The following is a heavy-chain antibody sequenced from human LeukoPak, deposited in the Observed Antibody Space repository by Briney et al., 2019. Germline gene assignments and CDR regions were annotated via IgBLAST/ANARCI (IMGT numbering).Heavy chain of an antibody. V-gene: IGHV1-2*02. CDR3: ARVSSHLRFLEWSPYYYYGMDV. Sequence: GASVKVSCTASGYTFTGYYMHWVRQAPGQGLEWMGWINPNSGGTNYAQKFQGRVTMTRDTSISTAYMELSRLRSDDTAVYYCARVSSHLRFLEWSPYYYYGMDVWGQGTTVTVSS. D-gene: IGHD3-3*01. CDR1: GYTFTGYY. CDR2: INPNSGGT. J-gene: IGHJ6*02.